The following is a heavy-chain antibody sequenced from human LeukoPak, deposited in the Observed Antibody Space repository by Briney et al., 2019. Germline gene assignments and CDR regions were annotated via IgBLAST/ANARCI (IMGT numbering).Heavy chain of an antibody. J-gene: IGHJ4*02. V-gene: IGHV3-7*01. CDR3: ASSGSYRFDY. Sequence: PGGSLRLSCAASGFTFSSYWMSWVRQAPGKGLEWVANINQDGSEKYYVDSVKGRFTISRDNAKNSLYLQMNSLRDEDTAVYYCASSGSYRFDYWGQGTLVTVSS. CDR1: GFTFSSYW. CDR2: INQDGSEK. D-gene: IGHD1-26*01.